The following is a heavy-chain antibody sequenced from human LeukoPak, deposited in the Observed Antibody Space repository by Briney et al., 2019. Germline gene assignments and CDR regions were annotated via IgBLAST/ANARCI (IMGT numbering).Heavy chain of an antibody. J-gene: IGHJ4*02. CDR3: AKSVVPAAPFDS. CDR2: AYTSGST. Sequence: KASETLSLTCSVSSGSASRYSWTWIRKSAVKGLEWIGRAYTSGSTNYNPSLKSRVTMSIDTSKNQFSLNLSSVTAADAAVYYCAKSVVPAAPFDSWGQGTLVTVS. V-gene: IGHV4-4*07. CDR1: SGSASRYS. D-gene: IGHD2-2*01.